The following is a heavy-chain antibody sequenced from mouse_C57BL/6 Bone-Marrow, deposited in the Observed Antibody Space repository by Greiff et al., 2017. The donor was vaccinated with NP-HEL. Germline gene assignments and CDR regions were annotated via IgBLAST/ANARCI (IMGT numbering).Heavy chain of an antibody. Sequence: EVKLQESGPGMVKPSQSLSLTCTVTGYSITSGYDWHWIRHFPGNNLEWMGYISYSGSTNYNPSLKSRISITHDTSKNHFFLKLNSVTTEDTATYYCASGSGSSFAYWGQGTLVTVSA. V-gene: IGHV3-1*01. CDR3: ASGSGSSFAY. J-gene: IGHJ3*01. CDR2: ISYSGST. D-gene: IGHD1-3*01. CDR1: GYSITSGYD.